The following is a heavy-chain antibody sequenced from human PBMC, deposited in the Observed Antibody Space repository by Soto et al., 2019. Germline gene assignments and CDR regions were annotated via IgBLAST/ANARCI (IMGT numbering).Heavy chain of an antibody. D-gene: IGHD6-13*01. J-gene: IGHJ4*02. V-gene: IGHV3-23*01. CDR2: ISRNGDNT. Sequence: EVQLLESGGGLVQPGGSLRLSCTVSGFIFSSYAMTWVRQAPGKGLEWVSGISRNGDNTYYADSVKGRFTISRDNSTNTLYLQMDSLRPECTAAYYCAKGGVGSSWTKYYFDYWGQGNLVTVSS. CDR1: GFIFSSYA. CDR3: AKGGVGSSWTKYYFDY.